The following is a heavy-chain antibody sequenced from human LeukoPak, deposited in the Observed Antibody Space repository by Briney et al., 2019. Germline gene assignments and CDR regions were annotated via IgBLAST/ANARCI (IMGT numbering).Heavy chain of an antibody. J-gene: IGHJ6*02. V-gene: IGHV3-30*04. Sequence: PGGSLRPSCAASGFTFSSYAMHWVRQAPGKGLEWVAVISYDGSNKYYADSVKGRFTISRDNSKNTLYLQMNSLRAEDTAVYYCARSLPTGPYYYYGMDVWGQGTTVTVSS. CDR3: ARSLPTGPYYYYGMDV. CDR2: ISYDGSNK. CDR1: GFTFSSYA.